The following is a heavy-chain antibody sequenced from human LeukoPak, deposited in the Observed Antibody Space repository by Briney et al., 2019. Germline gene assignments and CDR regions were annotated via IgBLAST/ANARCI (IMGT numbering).Heavy chain of an antibody. Sequence: PGGSLRLSCAASGFTFSNYGMHWFRQAPGKGLEWVAVIWYDGSYKYYVDSVKGRFTISRDNSKNTLYLQMNSLRAEDTAVYYCAKPTRGSGSFLIDYWGQGTLVTVSS. V-gene: IGHV3-33*06. CDR3: AKPTRGSGSFLIDY. J-gene: IGHJ4*02. CDR2: IWYDGSYK. CDR1: GFTFSNYG. D-gene: IGHD1-26*01.